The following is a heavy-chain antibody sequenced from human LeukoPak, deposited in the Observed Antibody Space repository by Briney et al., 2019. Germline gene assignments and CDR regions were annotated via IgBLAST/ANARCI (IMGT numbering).Heavy chain of an antibody. V-gene: IGHV3-30-3*01. CDR3: TRDPLSSSQRGYFDY. CDR2: ISYDASNK. J-gene: IGHJ4*02. D-gene: IGHD6-13*01. CDR1: GFTFSSYA. Sequence: GRSLRLSCGPSGFTFSSYAMHWVRQAPGKGLEWLAVISYDASNKYYADSVKGRFTISRDNSKNTLYLQMNSLRTDDTAVYYCTRDPLSSSQRGYFDYWGQGTLVTVSS.